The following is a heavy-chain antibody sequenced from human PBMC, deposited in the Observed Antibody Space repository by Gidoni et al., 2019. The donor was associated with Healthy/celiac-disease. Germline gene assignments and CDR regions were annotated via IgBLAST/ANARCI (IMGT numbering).Heavy chain of an antibody. CDR1: GGTFSSYA. D-gene: IGHD3-10*01. J-gene: IGHJ3*02. CDR3: ARERITMVRGVVLDHDAFDI. Sequence: QVQLVQHGAEVKKPGSSAKVSCKASGGTFSSYATSWVRQAPGQGLEWMGGIIPFFGTANYAQKFQGRVTITADESTSTAYMELSSLRSEDTAVYYCARERITMVRGVVLDHDAFDIWGQGTMVTVSS. V-gene: IGHV1-69*01. CDR2: IIPFFGTA.